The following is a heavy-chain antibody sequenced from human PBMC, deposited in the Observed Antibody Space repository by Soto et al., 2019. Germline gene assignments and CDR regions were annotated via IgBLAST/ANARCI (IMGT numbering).Heavy chain of an antibody. J-gene: IGHJ6*02. Sequence: GGSLRLSCVASGFTFRNHGMHWVRQAPGKGLEWVAVISYNGKNDHYADSLKGRFTISRDNSKNTVFRQMNSLTPEDTAVYYCAKDRNYLAIVKMATTGMDVWGQGTTVTVSS. D-gene: IGHD1-1*01. V-gene: IGHV3-30*18. CDR3: AKDRNYLAIVKMATTGMDV. CDR2: ISYNGKND. CDR1: GFTFRNHG.